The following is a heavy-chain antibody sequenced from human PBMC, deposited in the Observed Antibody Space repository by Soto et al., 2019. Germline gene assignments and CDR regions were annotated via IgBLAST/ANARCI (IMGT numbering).Heavy chain of an antibody. CDR1: GGSIRSGGYY. V-gene: IGHV4-31*03. Sequence: TLSLTCTVSGGSIRSGGYYWSWVPKNPRRGLEWIGNIYYSGNTYYNPSLKSRLTISVDTSKNQFSLNLSSVTAADTAVYYCARDRLMATAGTARYYFGLDVWGQGTTVTVSS. D-gene: IGHD5-18*01. J-gene: IGHJ6*02. CDR3: ARDRLMATAGTARYYFGLDV. CDR2: IYYSGNT.